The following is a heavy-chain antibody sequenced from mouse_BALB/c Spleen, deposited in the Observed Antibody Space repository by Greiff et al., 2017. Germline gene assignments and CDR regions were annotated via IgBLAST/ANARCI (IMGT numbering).Heavy chain of an antibody. D-gene: IGHD3-2*01. CDR1: GFTFTDYY. Sequence: EVNVVESGGGLVQPGGSLRLSCATSGFTFTDYYMSWVRQPPGKALEWLGFIRNKANGYTTEYSASVKGRFTISRDNSQSILYLQMNTLRAEDSATYYCARDDSSSYKYAMDYWGQGTSVTVSS. CDR2: IRNKANGYTT. V-gene: IGHV7-3*02. CDR3: ARDDSSSYKYAMDY. J-gene: IGHJ4*01.